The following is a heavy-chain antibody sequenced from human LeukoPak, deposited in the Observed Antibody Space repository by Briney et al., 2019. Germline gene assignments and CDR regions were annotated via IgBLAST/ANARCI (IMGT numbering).Heavy chain of an antibody. V-gene: IGHV3-23*01. CDR3: AKVGCSGGSCSDGLDV. D-gene: IGHD2-15*01. CDR1: GFTFSSYA. CDR2: ISGSGGST. J-gene: IGHJ6*04. Sequence: GGSLRLSCAAPGFTFSSYAMSWVRQAPGKGLEWVSAISGSGGSTYYADSVKGRFTISRDNSKNTLYLQMNSLRAEDTAVYYCAKVGCSGGSCSDGLDVWGKGTTVTVSS.